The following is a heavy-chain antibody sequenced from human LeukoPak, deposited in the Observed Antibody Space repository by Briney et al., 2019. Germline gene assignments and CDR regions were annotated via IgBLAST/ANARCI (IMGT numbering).Heavy chain of an antibody. CDR1: GFTFSSYG. CDR3: ARGARVTRGDYYFDY. Sequence: PGGSLRLSCAASGFTFSSYGMHWVRQAPGKGLEWVAVIWYDGSNKYYTDSVKGRFTISRDNSKNTLYLQMNSLRTEDTAVYYCARGARVTRGDYYFDYGGKEPLVTVPS. D-gene: IGHD4-17*01. V-gene: IGHV3-30*19. CDR2: IWYDGSNK. J-gene: IGHJ4*02.